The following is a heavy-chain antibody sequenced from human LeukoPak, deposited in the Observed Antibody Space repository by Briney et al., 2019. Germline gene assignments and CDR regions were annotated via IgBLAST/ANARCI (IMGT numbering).Heavy chain of an antibody. V-gene: IGHV4-31*03. CDR3: ARVNYGSATKEDY. J-gene: IGHJ4*02. Sequence: PSETLSLTCTVSGGSISSGGYYWSWIRQHPGKGLEWIGYIYYSGSAYYNPSLKSRVTISIDTSENQFSLKLSSVTAADTAVYYCARVNYGSATKEDYWGQGTLVTVSS. D-gene: IGHD3-10*01. CDR2: IYYSGSA. CDR1: GGSISSGGYY.